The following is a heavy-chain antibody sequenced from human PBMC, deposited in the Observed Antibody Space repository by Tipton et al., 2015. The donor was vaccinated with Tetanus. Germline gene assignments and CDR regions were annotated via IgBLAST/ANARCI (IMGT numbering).Heavy chain of an antibody. CDR3: ARDRDGGWSFDP. V-gene: IGHV3-66*01. Sequence: SLRLSCAASGFTVSSSYMSWVRQAPGKGLEWVSAIYSGGSTYYADSVKGRFTISRDNSKNALYLQMNSLGAEDTAVYYCARDRDGGWSFDPWGHGTLVTVSS. J-gene: IGHJ5*02. D-gene: IGHD6-19*01. CDR2: IYSGGST. CDR1: GFTVSSSY.